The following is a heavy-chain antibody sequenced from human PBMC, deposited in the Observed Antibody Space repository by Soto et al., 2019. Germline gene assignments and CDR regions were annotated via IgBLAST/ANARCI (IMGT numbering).Heavy chain of an antibody. V-gene: IGHV4-34*01. CDR2: INHSGST. D-gene: IGHD2-2*01. CDR3: ARASNRYCSSTSCYAPYYGMDV. Sequence: SETLSLTCAVYGGSFSGYYLSWIRQPPGKGLEWIGEINHSGSTNYNPSLKSRVTISVDTSKNQFSLKLSSVTAADTAVYYCARASNRYCSSTSCYAPYYGMDVWGQGTTVTVSS. CDR1: GGSFSGYY. J-gene: IGHJ6*02.